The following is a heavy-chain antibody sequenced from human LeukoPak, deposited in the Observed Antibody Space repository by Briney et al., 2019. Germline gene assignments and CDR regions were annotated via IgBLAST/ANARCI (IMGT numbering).Heavy chain of an antibody. CDR2: ISGSGGST. D-gene: IGHD4-23*01. V-gene: IGHV3-23*01. CDR3: AKSLFGYGDNQVLDY. J-gene: IGHJ4*02. CDR1: GFTFSSYA. Sequence: GGSLRLSCAASGFTFSSYAMSWVRQAPGKGLEWVSAISGSGGSTYYADSVKGRFTISRDNSKNTLYLQMNSLRAEDTAVYYCAKSLFGYGDNQVLDYWGQGTLVTVSS.